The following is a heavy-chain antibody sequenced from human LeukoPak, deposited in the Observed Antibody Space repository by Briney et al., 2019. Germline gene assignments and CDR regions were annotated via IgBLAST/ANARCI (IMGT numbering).Heavy chain of an antibody. CDR1: GFTFSNYG. CDR3: AKDSSGYFDY. J-gene: IGHJ4*02. V-gene: IGHV3-30*02. D-gene: IGHD3-10*01. Sequence: GGSLRLSCAASGFTFSNYGMHWVRQAPGKRLEWVTFIRYDGSIKYSADSMKGRFTISRDNSKNTLFLQMNSLRADDTAVYYCAKDSSGYFDYWGQGTLVTVSS. CDR2: IRYDGSIK.